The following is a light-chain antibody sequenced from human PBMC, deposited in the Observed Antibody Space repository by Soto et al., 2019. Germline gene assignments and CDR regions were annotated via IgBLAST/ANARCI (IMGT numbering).Light chain of an antibody. CDR2: INSDGSH. V-gene: IGLV4-69*01. CDR3: QAWVTGIGV. CDR1: SGHSRNA. Sequence: QLVLTQSPSASASLGASVKLTYTLSSGHSRNAIAWHQQQPEKGPRYLMKINSDGSHIKGDEIPDRFSGSSSGAERYLTISSLQSEDEADYYCQAWVTGIGVFGGGTKLTVL. J-gene: IGLJ2*01.